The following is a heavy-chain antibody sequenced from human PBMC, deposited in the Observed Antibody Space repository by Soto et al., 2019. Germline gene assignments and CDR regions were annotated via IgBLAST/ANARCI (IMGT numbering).Heavy chain of an antibody. V-gene: IGHV3-30*18. CDR2: ISYDGSNK. CDR3: AKPGTYYYDSSGLDY. D-gene: IGHD3-22*01. Sequence: PGGSLRLSCAASGFTFSSYGMHWVRQAPGKGLEWVAVISYDGSNKYYADSVKGRFTISRDNSKNTPYLQMNSLRAEDTAVYYCAKPGTYYYDSSGLDYWGQGTLVTVSS. CDR1: GFTFSSYG. J-gene: IGHJ4*02.